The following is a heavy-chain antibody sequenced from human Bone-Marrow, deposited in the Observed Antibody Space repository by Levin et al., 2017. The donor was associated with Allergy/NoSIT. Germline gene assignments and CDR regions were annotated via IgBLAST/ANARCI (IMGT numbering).Heavy chain of an antibody. CDR2: INHSGFT. J-gene: IGHJ6*02. CDR3: ARGRREAVWTKSILNYFYYGMDV. CDR1: GGSFSDYV. D-gene: IGHD1/OR15-1a*01. Sequence: SQTLSLTCAVSGGSFSDYVWIWIRQSPGKGPEWIGQINHSGFTDYNPSLTSRVTISLDTPKSQFSLRLRSVTAADAAKYYCARGRREAVWTKSILNYFYYGMDVWGQGTTVAVSS. V-gene: IGHV4-34*01.